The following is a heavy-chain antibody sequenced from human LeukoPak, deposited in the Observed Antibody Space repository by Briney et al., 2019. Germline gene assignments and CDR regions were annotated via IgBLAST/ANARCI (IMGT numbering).Heavy chain of an antibody. CDR3: ARGGQSSSWFWID. Sequence: PGGSLRLSCAASGFIFSSYWMSWVRQAPGKGLEWVANIKQGGNEKYYVDSVKGRFTIARDNAKKSLSLQLNTLRVDDTAVYYCARGGQSSSWFWIDWGQGTLVAVSS. V-gene: IGHV3-7*04. J-gene: IGHJ4*02. CDR1: GFIFSSYW. CDR2: IKQGGNEK. D-gene: IGHD6-13*01.